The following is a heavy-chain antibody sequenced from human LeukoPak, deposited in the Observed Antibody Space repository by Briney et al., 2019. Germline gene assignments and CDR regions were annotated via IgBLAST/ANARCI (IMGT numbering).Heavy chain of an antibody. CDR1: GFTVSSNY. Sequence: PGGSLRLSCAASGFTVSSNYMSWVRQAPGKGLEWVSVIYSGGSTYYADSVKGRFTISRDNSKNTLYLQMNSLRAEDTAVYYCARAPYDFWSVYSAADYCDGMDVWGKGTTVTVSS. V-gene: IGHV3-66*01. CDR2: IYSGGST. D-gene: IGHD3-3*01. CDR3: ARAPYDFWSVYSAADYCDGMDV. J-gene: IGHJ6*04.